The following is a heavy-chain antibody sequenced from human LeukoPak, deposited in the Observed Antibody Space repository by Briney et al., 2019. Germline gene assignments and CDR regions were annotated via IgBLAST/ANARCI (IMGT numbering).Heavy chain of an antibody. CDR2: IASSGSTI. D-gene: IGHD3-22*01. CDR3: ATSRGYFFRWFQH. CDR1: GFTFSDYS. V-gene: IGHV3-48*04. J-gene: IGHJ1*01. Sequence: GGSLRLSCVVSGFTFSDYSMNWVRQAPGKGLEWVSYIASSGSTIYYADSVKGRFTISRDNAKSSLFLQMNSLRADNTAVYYCATSRGYFFRWFQHWGQGTLVTVSS.